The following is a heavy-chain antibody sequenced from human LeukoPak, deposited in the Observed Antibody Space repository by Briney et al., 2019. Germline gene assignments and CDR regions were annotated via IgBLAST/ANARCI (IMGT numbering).Heavy chain of an antibody. D-gene: IGHD6-19*01. Sequence: PSETLSLTCAVYGGSFSGYYWSWIRQPPGKGLEWIGEINHSGSTNYNPSLKSRVTISVDTSKNQFSLKLSSVTAADTAVYYCARNPAYSSGWGDSDYWGQGTLVTVSS. V-gene: IGHV4-34*01. CDR3: ARNPAYSSGWGDSDY. CDR2: INHSGST. J-gene: IGHJ4*02. CDR1: GGSFSGYY.